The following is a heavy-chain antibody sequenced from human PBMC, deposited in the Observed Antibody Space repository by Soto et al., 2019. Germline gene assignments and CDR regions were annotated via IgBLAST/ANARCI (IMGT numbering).Heavy chain of an antibody. Sequence: GGSLRLSCAASGFTFSSFAMHWVRQPPGKGLEWVAVVSFDGNRQYFSDSVKGRFTISRDNSKNTVSLHMNSLRDDDSALYYCARRHRELPPLIGDYFDYWGQGNLVTVSS. CDR2: VSFDGNRQ. CDR3: ARRHRELPPLIGDYFDY. CDR1: GFTFSSFA. D-gene: IGHD3-16*01. V-gene: IGHV3-30*04. J-gene: IGHJ4*02.